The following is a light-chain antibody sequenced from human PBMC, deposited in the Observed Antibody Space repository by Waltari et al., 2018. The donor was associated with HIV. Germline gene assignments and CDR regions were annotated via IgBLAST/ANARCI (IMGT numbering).Light chain of an antibody. CDR2: SAS. J-gene: IGKJ1*01. V-gene: IGKV1-39*01. CDR3: QQTFSAPWT. CDR1: QTISKF. Sequence: DIQMTQSPYSLSASVGDRVTFSCRANQTISKFLNWYQHKPGIAPALLISSASNLHSGVPSRFGGSGSGTDFALTIRSLQPEDYALYYCQQTFSAPWTFGQGTKIDIK.